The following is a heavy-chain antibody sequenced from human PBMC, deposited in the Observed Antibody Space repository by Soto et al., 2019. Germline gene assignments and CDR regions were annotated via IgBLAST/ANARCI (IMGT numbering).Heavy chain of an antibody. CDR1: GGSFSGYY. V-gene: IGHV4-34*01. D-gene: IGHD6-19*01. Sequence: SETLSLTCAVYGGSFSGYYWSWIRQPPGKGLEWIGEINHSGSTNYNPSLKSRVTISVDTSKNQFSLKLSSVTAADTAVYYCARCVKAVAVDFDYWGQGTLVTVSS. CDR2: INHSGST. CDR3: ARCVKAVAVDFDY. J-gene: IGHJ4*02.